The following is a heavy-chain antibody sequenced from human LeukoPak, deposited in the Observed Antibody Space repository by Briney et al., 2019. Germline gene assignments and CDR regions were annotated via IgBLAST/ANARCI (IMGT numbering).Heavy chain of an antibody. CDR1: GFTFRDFY. Sequence: GGSLRLSCAASGFTFRDFYMGWIRQAPGKGLEWVSYISHSGDTVYYTDSVRGRFTISRDNAKNSLFLQMNGLRDKDTAVYYCARESYYFDRNDYSRGAFDMWGQGTMVTVSS. J-gene: IGHJ3*02. D-gene: IGHD3-22*01. CDR2: ISHSGDTV. CDR3: ARESYYFDRNDYSRGAFDM. V-gene: IGHV3-11*04.